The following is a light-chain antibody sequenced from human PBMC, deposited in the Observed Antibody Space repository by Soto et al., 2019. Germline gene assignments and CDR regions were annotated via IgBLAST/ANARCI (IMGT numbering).Light chain of an antibody. CDR3: QQYNSYPYS. Sequence: IQMTQSPSTLSASVGDRVSITCRASQTIFSWLAWYQQKPGKAPKLVIYKASSLESGVPSRYSGSGSGTEFTLNISGLQPDDFATYYCQQYNSYPYSFGQGTQLEIK. CDR1: QTIFSW. CDR2: KAS. V-gene: IGKV1-5*03. J-gene: IGKJ2*03.